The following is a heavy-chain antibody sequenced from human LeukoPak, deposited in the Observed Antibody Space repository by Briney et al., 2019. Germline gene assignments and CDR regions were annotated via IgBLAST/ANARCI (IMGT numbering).Heavy chain of an antibody. J-gene: IGHJ3*02. V-gene: IGHV5-51*01. CDR2: IDPGDSEI. CDR3: ARHFGDQRRFDI. Sequence: GESLKISCQGLGYSFSMYWIGWVRHMPGKGLEWMGVIDPGDSEITYSPSFQGHVTISVDKSISTAYLQWSSLKASDTAMYYCARHFGDQRRFDIWGQGTMVTVSS. CDR1: GYSFSMYW. D-gene: IGHD3-16*01.